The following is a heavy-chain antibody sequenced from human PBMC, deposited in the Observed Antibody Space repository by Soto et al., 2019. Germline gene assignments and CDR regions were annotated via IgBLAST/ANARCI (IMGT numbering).Heavy chain of an antibody. Sequence: EVQLVESGGGLVQPGGSLRLSCAASGFTFSSYWMHWVRQAPGEGLVWVSRINIDGSSTHYADSVKGRFTTSRDNAKNTLYLQMNSLRAEDSAIYYSARFRVPIWGQGTMVTVST. V-gene: IGHV3-74*01. CDR3: ARFRVPI. D-gene: IGHD3-3*01. J-gene: IGHJ3*02. CDR1: GFTFSSYW. CDR2: INIDGSST.